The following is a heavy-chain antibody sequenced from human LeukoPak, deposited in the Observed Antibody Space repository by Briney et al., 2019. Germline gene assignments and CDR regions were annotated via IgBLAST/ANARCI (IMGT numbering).Heavy chain of an antibody. CDR1: GFTFDDYA. J-gene: IGHJ4*02. CDR3: AKDLLYYDILTGYSPRDY. V-gene: IGHV3-9*01. D-gene: IGHD3-9*01. Sequence: PGRSLRLSCAASGFTFDDYAMHWVRQAPGKGLEWVSGISWNSGSIGYADSVKGRFAISRDNAKNSLYLQMNSLRAEDTAVYYCAKDLLYYDILTGYSPRDYWGQGTLVTVSS. CDR2: ISWNSGSI.